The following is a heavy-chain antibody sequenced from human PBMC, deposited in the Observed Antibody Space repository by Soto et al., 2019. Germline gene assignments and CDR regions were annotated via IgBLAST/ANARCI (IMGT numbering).Heavy chain of an antibody. CDR3: TTAGYYDSSGYYSPFDY. J-gene: IGHJ4*02. V-gene: IGHV3-15*01. CDR1: GFTFSNAC. Sequence: LRLSCTASGFTFSNACMYCVRQAQGKGLEWVGRIKSKTDGGTTDYAAPVKGRFTISRDDSKNTLYLQMNSLKTEDTAVYYCTTAGYYDSSGYYSPFDYWGQGTLVTVSS. D-gene: IGHD3-22*01. CDR2: IKSKTDGGTT.